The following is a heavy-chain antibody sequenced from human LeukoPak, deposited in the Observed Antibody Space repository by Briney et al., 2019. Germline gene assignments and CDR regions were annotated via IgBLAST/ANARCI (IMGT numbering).Heavy chain of an antibody. CDR1: GFTFSSHG. D-gene: IGHD3-10*01. V-gene: IGHV3-30*18. Sequence: GGSLRLSCAASGFTFSSHGMHWVRQAPGKGLEWVAVISYDGSNKYYADSVKGRFTISRDNSKNTLYLQMNSLRAEDTAVYYCAKDEWFGVPPVIDYWGQGTLVTVSS. CDR3: AKDEWFGVPPVIDY. CDR2: ISYDGSNK. J-gene: IGHJ4*02.